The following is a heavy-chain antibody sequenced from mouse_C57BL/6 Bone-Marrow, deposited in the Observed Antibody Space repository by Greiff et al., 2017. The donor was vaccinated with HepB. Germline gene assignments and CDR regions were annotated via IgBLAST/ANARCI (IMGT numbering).Heavy chain of an antibody. D-gene: IGHD2-3*01. Sequence: VKLQQPGAELVRPGSSVKLSCKASGYTFTSYWMDWVKQRPGQGLEWIGNIYPSDSETHYNQKFKDKATLTVDKSSSTAYMQLSSLTSEDSAVYYCARRWAYYFDYWGQGTTLTVSS. J-gene: IGHJ2*01. CDR3: ARRWAYYFDY. CDR2: IYPSDSET. V-gene: IGHV1-61*01. CDR1: GYTFTSYW.